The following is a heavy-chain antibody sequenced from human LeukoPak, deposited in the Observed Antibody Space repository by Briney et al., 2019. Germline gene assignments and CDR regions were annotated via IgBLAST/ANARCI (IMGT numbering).Heavy chain of an antibody. CDR2: INPNSGGT. D-gene: IGHD1-7*01. CDR1: GYTFTGYY. V-gene: IGHV1-2*02. CDR3: ARDETRRITGTTFHDY. J-gene: IGHJ4*02. Sequence: GASVKVSCKASGYTFTGYYMHWVRQAPGQGLEWMGWINPNSGGTNYAQKFQGRVTMTRDTSISTAYMELSRLRSDDTAVYYCARDETRRITGTTFHDYWGQGTLVTVSS.